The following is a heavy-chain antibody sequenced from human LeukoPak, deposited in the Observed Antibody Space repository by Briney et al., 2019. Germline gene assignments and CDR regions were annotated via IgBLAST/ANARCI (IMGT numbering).Heavy chain of an antibody. J-gene: IGHJ4*02. V-gene: IGHV3-66*01. D-gene: IGHD3-9*01. CDR3: ARGDYDILTGPMDY. CDR1: GFSFNKHV. Sequence: GGSLRLSCAASGFSFNKHVMSWVRQAPGKGLEWVSVIYSGGSTYYADSVKGRFTISRDNSKNTLYLQMNSLRAEDTAVYYCARGDYDILTGPMDYWGQGTLVTVSS. CDR2: IYSGGST.